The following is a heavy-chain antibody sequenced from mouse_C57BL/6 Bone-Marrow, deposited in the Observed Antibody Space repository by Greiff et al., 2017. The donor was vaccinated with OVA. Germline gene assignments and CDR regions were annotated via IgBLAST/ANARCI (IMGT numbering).Heavy chain of an antibody. J-gene: IGHJ4*01. CDR2: IHPNSGST. V-gene: IGHV1-64*01. CDR3: ASDECYYTMDY. Sequence: VQLQQPGAELVKPGASVKLSCKASGYTFTSYWMHWVKQRPGQGLEWIGMIHPNSGSTNYNEKFKSKATLTVDKSSSTAYMQLSSLTSEDSAVYYWASDECYYTMDYWGQGTSVTVSS. D-gene: IGHD2-3*01. CDR1: GYTFTSYW.